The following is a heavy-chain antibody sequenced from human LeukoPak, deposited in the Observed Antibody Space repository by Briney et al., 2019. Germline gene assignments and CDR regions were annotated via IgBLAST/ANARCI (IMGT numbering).Heavy chain of an antibody. J-gene: IGHJ4*02. CDR3: ARPIAVAGQYYFDY. Sequence: SQTLSLTCTVSGGSISSGDYYWSWIRQPPGKGLEWIGFIYHTGSFHYNPSLKSRVTISVDTSKNQFSLKLSSVTAADTAVYYCARPIAVAGQYYFDYWGQGTLVTVSS. CDR2: IYHTGSF. CDR1: GGSISSGDYY. V-gene: IGHV4-30-4*01. D-gene: IGHD6-19*01.